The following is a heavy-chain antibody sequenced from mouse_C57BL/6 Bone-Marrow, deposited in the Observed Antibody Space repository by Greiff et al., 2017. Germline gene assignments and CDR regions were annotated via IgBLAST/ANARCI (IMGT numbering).Heavy chain of an antibody. V-gene: IGHV1-61*01. Sequence: QVQLQQPGAELVRPGSSVKLSCKASGYTFTSYWMDWVKQRPGQGLEWIGNIYPSDSETHYNQKFKDKATLTVDKSSSTAYMQLSSLTSEASAVYYCARCITTVVGGYFDYWGQGTTLTVSS. CDR3: ARCITTVVGGYFDY. CDR2: IYPSDSET. CDR1: GYTFTSYW. J-gene: IGHJ2*01. D-gene: IGHD1-1*01.